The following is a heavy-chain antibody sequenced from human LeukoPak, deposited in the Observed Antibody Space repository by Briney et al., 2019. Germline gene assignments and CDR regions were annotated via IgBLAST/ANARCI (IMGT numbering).Heavy chain of an antibody. CDR1: GGTFSSYA. CDR2: IIPILGIA. V-gene: IGHV1-69*04. CDR3: ARSPSLGYCSSTSCYWGYFDL. D-gene: IGHD2-2*01. Sequence: SVKVSCKASGGTFSSYAISWVRQAPGQGLEWMGRIIPILGIANYAQKFQGRVTITADKSTSTAYMELSSLRSEDTAVYYCARSPSLGYCSSTSCYWGYFDLWGCGTLVTVSS. J-gene: IGHJ2*01.